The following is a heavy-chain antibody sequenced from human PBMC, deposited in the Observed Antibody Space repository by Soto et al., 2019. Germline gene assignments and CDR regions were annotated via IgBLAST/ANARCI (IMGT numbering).Heavy chain of an antibody. Sequence: GGSLRLSCAASGFTFSSYAMHWVRQAPGKGLEWVAVISYDGSNKYYADSVKGRFTISRDNSKNTLYLQMNSLRAEDTAVYYCARVYSNYDPNYYYYYGMDVWGQGTTVTVSS. CDR2: ISYDGSNK. J-gene: IGHJ6*02. CDR3: ARVYSNYDPNYYYYYGMDV. D-gene: IGHD4-4*01. CDR1: GFTFSSYA. V-gene: IGHV3-30-3*01.